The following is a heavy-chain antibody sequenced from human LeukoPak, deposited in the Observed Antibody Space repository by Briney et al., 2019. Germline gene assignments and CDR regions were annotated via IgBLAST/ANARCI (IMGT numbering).Heavy chain of an antibody. CDR3: ARPYYYDSSGYPEYFQH. V-gene: IGHV3-30-3*01. J-gene: IGHJ1*01. CDR2: ISYDGSNK. D-gene: IGHD3-22*01. CDR1: GFTFSSYA. Sequence: GRSLRLSCAASGFTFSSYAMHWVRQAPGKGLEWVAVISYDGSNKYYADSVKGRFTISRDNSKNTLYLQMNSLRAEDTAVYYCARPYYYDSSGYPEYFQHWGQGTLVTVSS.